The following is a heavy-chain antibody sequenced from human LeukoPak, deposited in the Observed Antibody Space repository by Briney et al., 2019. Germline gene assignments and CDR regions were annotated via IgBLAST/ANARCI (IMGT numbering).Heavy chain of an antibody. CDR3: ARERGYSYGLEY. D-gene: IGHD5-18*01. Sequence: GGSLRLSCAASGFTFSSYSMNWVRQAPGKGLEWVSSISSSSSYIYYADSVKGRFTISRDNAKNSLYLQMNSLRAEDTAVYYCARERGYSYGLEYWGQGTLVTVSS. V-gene: IGHV3-21*01. CDR2: ISSSSSYI. CDR1: GFTFSSYS. J-gene: IGHJ4*02.